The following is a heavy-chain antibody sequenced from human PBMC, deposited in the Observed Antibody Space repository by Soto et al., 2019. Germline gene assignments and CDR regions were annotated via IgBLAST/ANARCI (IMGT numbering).Heavy chain of an antibody. CDR2: IIPILGIS. Sequence: QVHLVQSGAEVQKPGSSVKVSCKASGDTFNTYTINWVRQAPGQGLEWMGRIIPILGISYYAQNFQGRVTITADRSTSTANMEMSSLRSDDTAVYYCVRAGGQGKYQMDVWGQGTTVTVSS. J-gene: IGHJ6*02. V-gene: IGHV1-69*02. CDR3: VRAGGQGKYQMDV. D-gene: IGHD3-16*01. CDR1: GDTFNTYT.